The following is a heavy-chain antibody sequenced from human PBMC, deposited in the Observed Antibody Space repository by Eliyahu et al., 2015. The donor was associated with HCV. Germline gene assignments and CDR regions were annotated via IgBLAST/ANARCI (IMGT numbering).Heavy chain of an antibody. V-gene: IGHV4-61*01. D-gene: IGHD2/OR15-2a*01. CDR3: ARVIFYDTTGYFDQ. Sequence: QVQLQESGPGLVKASETLSLXCTXSGDXVXSGTYYWSWXRQPPGKXLEWIGHIYHSGTTNYNPSLKSRVTISVDTSRDQFSLKLSSVTAADTAVYYCARVIFYDTTGYFDQWGQGALVTVSS. J-gene: IGHJ4*02. CDR2: IYHSGTT. CDR1: GDXVXSGTYY.